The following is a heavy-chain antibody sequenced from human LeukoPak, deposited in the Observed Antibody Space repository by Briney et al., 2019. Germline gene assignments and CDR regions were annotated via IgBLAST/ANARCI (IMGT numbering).Heavy chain of an antibody. J-gene: IGHJ3*02. D-gene: IGHD3-3*01. Sequence: SETLSLTCTVSGGSISSYYWSWIRQPPGKGLEWIGYIYYSGSTNYNPSLQSRVTISVDTSKNQFSLKLSSVTAADTAVYYCASRRYYDFWSGPSGAFDIWGQGTMVTVS. CDR1: GGSISSYY. CDR2: IYYSGST. V-gene: IGHV4-59*01. CDR3: ASRRYYDFWSGPSGAFDI.